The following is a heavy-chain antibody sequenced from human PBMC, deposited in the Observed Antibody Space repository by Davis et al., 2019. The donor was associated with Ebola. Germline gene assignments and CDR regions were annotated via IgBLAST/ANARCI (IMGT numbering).Heavy chain of an antibody. CDR2: IYYSGST. CDR3: ARKSYYYDSSGYHRGAFDI. J-gene: IGHJ3*02. CDR1: GASITSYY. Sequence: SETLSLTCTVSGASITSYYWSWIRQPPGKGLEWIGYIYYSGSTYYNPSLKSRVTISVDTSKNQFSLKLSSVTAADTAVYYCARKSYYYDSSGYHRGAFDIWGQGTMVTVSS. V-gene: IGHV4-59*01. D-gene: IGHD3-22*01.